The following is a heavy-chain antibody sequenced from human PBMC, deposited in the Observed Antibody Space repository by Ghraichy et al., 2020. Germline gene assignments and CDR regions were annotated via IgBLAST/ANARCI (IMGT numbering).Heavy chain of an antibody. V-gene: IGHV3-48*01. D-gene: IGHD6-13*01. CDR3: ARARPRNSGSHQYYYGMDV. J-gene: IGHJ6*02. CDR1: GFAFSTYS. CDR2: ITSTSSPI. Sequence: GGSLRLSCAASGFAFSTYSMDWVRQAPGKGLEWLSYITSTSSPIYYADSVKGRFAISRDNAKNSLYLQMNSLRVEDTAVYYCARARPRNSGSHQYYYGMDVWGQGPTVTLSS.